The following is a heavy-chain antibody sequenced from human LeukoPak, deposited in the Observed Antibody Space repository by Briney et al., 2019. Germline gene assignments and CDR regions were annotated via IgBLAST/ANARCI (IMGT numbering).Heavy chain of an antibody. V-gene: IGHV3-11*01. CDR2: ISRSGDNI. Sequence: GSLRLSCAASGFTFSDYYMNWIRQAPGKGLEWVAYISRSGDNIYYADSVKGRFTMSRDNAKNSLYLQMNSLRAEDTAVYYCARSDREWELREQYYYYYMDVWGKGTTVTISS. J-gene: IGHJ6*03. CDR3: ARSDREWELREQYYYYYMDV. CDR1: GFTFSDYY. D-gene: IGHD1-26*01.